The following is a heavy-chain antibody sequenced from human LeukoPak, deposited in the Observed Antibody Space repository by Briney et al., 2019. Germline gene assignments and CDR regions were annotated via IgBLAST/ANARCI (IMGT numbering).Heavy chain of an antibody. J-gene: IGHJ4*02. CDR3: AKFWDFGDYAIDY. V-gene: IGHV3-23*01. Sequence: PGGSLRLSCAASGFXFSNYAISWVRQAPGKGLEWVSAVSGSGDSTYYAGSVKGRFTISRDNSKNTVYLQMNSLRAEDTAVYYCAKFWDFGDYAIDYWGQGTLVTVSS. CDR1: GFXFSNYA. D-gene: IGHD4-17*01. CDR2: VSGSGDST.